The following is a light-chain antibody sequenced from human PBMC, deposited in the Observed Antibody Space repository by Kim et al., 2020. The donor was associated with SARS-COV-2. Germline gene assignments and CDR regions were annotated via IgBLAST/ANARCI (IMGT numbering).Light chain of an antibody. CDR3: CSFVRGGTYV. Sequence: GQSITHTCPGTSSDVGNYTLVSWYQQPPGKAPNLMIYQVSKRPSGVSNRFSGSKSGNTASLTISGLQAEDETDYYCCSFVRGGTYVFGTGTKVTVL. J-gene: IGLJ1*01. V-gene: IGLV2-23*02. CDR1: SSDVGNYTL. CDR2: QVS.